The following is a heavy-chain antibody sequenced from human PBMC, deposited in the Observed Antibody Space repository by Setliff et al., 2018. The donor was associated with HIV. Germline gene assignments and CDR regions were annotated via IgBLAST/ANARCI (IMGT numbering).Heavy chain of an antibody. V-gene: IGHV4-34*01. Sequence: SETLSLTCAVYGGAFNDYYWNWIRQPPGEGLQWIGEINHSGNINYNPSLRSRVTMSVDTSKKQFSLNMTSVTAADTAVYYCARGTYYNGGHLLLDSWGQGALVTVSS. CDR2: INHSGNI. CDR1: GGAFNDYY. D-gene: IGHD2-8*01. CDR3: ARGTYYNGGHLLLDS. J-gene: IGHJ4*02.